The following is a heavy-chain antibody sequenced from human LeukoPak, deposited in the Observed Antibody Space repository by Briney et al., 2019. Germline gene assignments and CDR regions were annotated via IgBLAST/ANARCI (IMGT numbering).Heavy chain of an antibody. CDR2: INAGNGNT. Sequence: PGRSLRPSCAASGFTFTNHAMHWVRQAPGQRLEWMGWINAGNGNTKYSQKFQGRVTITRDTSASTAYMELSSLRSEDTAVYYCARGMTNYDFWSGYYSYFDYWGQGTPVTVSS. CDR1: GFTFTNHA. V-gene: IGHV1-3*01. CDR3: ARGMTNYDFWSGYYSYFDY. D-gene: IGHD3-3*01. J-gene: IGHJ4*02.